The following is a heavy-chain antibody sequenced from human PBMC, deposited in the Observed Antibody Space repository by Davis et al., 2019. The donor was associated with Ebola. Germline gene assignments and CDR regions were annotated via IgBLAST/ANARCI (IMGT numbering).Heavy chain of an antibody. Sequence: GESLKISCAASGFTFRSYWMHWVRQAPGKGLVLVARIDSGGSDTIYADSVKGRFTISRDNAKNTLYLQMNSLRAEDTAVYYCTRAFRYGMDVWGKGTTVTVSS. CDR3: TRAFRYGMDV. D-gene: IGHD3-10*01. J-gene: IGHJ6*04. V-gene: IGHV3-74*01. CDR2: IDSGGSDT. CDR1: GFTFRSYW.